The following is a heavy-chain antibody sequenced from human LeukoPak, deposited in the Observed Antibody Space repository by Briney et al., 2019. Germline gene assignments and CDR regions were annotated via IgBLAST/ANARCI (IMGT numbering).Heavy chain of an antibody. CDR1: GFTFSSYS. CDR2: ISSSSSYI. V-gene: IGHV3-21*01. J-gene: IGHJ5*02. Sequence: PGGSLRLSCAASGFTFSSYSMNWVRQAPGKGLEWVSSISSSSSYIYYADSVKGRFTISRDNAKNSLYLQMNSLRAEDTAVYYCASLEEYYYDSSGYAGWFDPWGQGTLVTVSS. CDR3: ASLEEYYYDSSGYAGWFDP. D-gene: IGHD3-22*01.